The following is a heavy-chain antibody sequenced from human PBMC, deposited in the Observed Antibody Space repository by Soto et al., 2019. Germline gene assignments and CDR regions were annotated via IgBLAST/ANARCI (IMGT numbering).Heavy chain of an antibody. V-gene: IGHV3-33*01. CDR2: IWYDGSNK. CDR1: GFTFSSYG. D-gene: IGHD6-6*01. Sequence: QVQLVESGGGVVQPGRSLRLSCAASGFTFSSYGMHWVRQAPGKGLEWVAVIWYDGSNKYYADSVKGRFTISRDNSKNTLNLQMNSLRAEDTAVYYCARDGLDPAFDIWGQGTMVTVSS. CDR3: ARDGLDPAFDI. J-gene: IGHJ3*02.